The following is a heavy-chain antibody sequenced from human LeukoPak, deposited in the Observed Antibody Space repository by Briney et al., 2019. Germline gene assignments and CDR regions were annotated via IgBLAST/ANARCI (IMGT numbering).Heavy chain of an antibody. CDR3: ARDNGDYGGNYYFDY. Sequence: SETLSLTCTISGGSISSYYWSWIRQPPGKGLEWIGYIYYSGGTNYNPSLKSRVTISLDTSKNQFSLKLSSVTAADTAVYYCARDNGDYGGNYYFDYWGQGTLVTVSS. V-gene: IGHV4-59*01. D-gene: IGHD4-23*01. CDR1: GGSISSYY. J-gene: IGHJ4*02. CDR2: IYYSGGT.